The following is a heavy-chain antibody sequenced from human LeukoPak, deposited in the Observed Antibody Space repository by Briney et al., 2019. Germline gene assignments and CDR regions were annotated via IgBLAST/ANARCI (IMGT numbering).Heavy chain of an antibody. CDR2: IYTSGST. CDR1: GGSISSYY. D-gene: IGHD1-26*01. CDR3: ARVSIVGATAAYWYFDL. J-gene: IGHJ2*01. V-gene: IGHV4-4*07. Sequence: SETLSLTCTVSGGSISSYYWSWIRQPAGKGLEWIGRIYTSGSTNYNPSLKSRVTMSVDTSKNQFSLKLRSVTAADTAVYYCARVSIVGATAAYWYFDLWGRGTLVTVPS.